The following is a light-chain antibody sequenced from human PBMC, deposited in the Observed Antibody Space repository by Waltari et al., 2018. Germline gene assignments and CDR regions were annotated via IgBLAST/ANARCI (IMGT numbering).Light chain of an antibody. V-gene: IGLV3-21*02. J-gene: IGLJ2*01. Sequence: SYVLTQPPSVSAAPGQTAKITCGGTNLGYQSVHWYQQKTGQAPVLVVFDDGDRPSGIPERFSGSKSGNTATLTISRVGAEDEADYYCQVWDNSGGPHVVFGGGTKLTVL. CDR1: NLGYQS. CDR3: QVWDNSGGPHVV. CDR2: DDG.